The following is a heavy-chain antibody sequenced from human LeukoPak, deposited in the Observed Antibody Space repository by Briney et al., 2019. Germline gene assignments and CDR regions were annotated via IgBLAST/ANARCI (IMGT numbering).Heavy chain of an antibody. CDR1: GFTFSSYW. D-gene: IGHD7-27*01. Sequence: PGGSLRLSCAASGFTFSSYWMSWVRQAPGKGLEWVGNINQDGSEKYYVDSVKGRFTISRDNAKNSLYLQMNSLRAEDTAVYYCAVTGSLRYVDYWGQGTPVTVSS. J-gene: IGHJ4*02. CDR3: AVTGSLRYVDY. V-gene: IGHV3-7*01. CDR2: INQDGSEK.